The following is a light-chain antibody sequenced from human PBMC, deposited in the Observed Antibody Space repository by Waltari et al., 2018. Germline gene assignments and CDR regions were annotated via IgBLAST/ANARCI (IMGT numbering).Light chain of an antibody. CDR1: QTIMIC. CDR2: NAS. Sequence: DIQVTQSPSTLSASVGDRVTISCRASQTIMICVAWYHQKPGKHPKVLIYNASLLESVVPSRCSGSGGGTEYTLTISCLQPDDFATYYCQQYNGDSGTFGQGTKVEIK. CDR3: QQYNGDSGT. V-gene: IGKV1-5*03. J-gene: IGKJ1*01.